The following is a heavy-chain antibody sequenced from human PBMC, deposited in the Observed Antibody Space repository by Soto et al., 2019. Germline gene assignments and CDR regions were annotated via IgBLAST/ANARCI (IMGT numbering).Heavy chain of an antibody. D-gene: IGHD3-10*01. CDR2: IDPSDSYT. CDR1: GNSFTNYW. CDR3: ASHRFGEFPFDY. Sequence: EVQLEQSGAEVKKPGESLRISCKGSGNSFTNYWISWVRQMPGKGLEWMGMIDPSDSYTTYSPSFQGHVTISADKSMSTADLQGSSVRASDTAMYYCASHRFGEFPFDYWGQGTLVTVSS. J-gene: IGHJ4*02. V-gene: IGHV5-10-1*01.